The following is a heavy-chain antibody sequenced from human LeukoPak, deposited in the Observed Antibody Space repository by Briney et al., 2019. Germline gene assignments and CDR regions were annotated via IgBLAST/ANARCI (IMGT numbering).Heavy chain of an antibody. CDR1: GGSISSGSYY. Sequence: SETLSLTCTVSGGSISSGSYYWRWIRQPAGKGLEWIGRVYTSGSTNYNPSLKSRVTISVDTSKNQFSLKLSSVTAADTAVYYCARDSYSGYDRAGWFDPWGQGTLVTVSS. V-gene: IGHV4-61*02. CDR3: ARDSYSGYDRAGWFDP. D-gene: IGHD5-12*01. J-gene: IGHJ5*02. CDR2: VYTSGST.